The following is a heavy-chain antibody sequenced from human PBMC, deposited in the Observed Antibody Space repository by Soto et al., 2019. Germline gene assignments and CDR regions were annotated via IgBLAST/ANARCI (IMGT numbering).Heavy chain of an antibody. Sequence: GGSLRLSCVASGFTFNTYAMSWVRQAPGKGLEWVSTISGSGGGTYYADSVKGRFTISRDNFKNTLYLLMNSLRAEDTAVYYCAREAIIVIAAPEYYFDYWGQGTLVTVSS. CDR3: AREAIIVIAAPEYYFDY. CDR1: GFTFNTYA. D-gene: IGHD3-22*01. J-gene: IGHJ4*02. CDR2: ISGSGGGT. V-gene: IGHV3-23*01.